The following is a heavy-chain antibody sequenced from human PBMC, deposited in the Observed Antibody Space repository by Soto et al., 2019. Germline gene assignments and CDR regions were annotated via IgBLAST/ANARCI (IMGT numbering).Heavy chain of an antibody. CDR3: ARSMYCSGGSCYYYYYGMDV. J-gene: IGHJ6*02. V-gene: IGHV1-69*06. D-gene: IGHD2-15*01. CDR2: IIPIFGTA. CDR1: GGSLSSYA. Sequence: VKGSCKAVGGSLSSYAISWGRQAPGQGLEWMGGIIPIFGTANYAQKFQGRVTITADKSTSTAYMELSSLRSEDTAVYYCARSMYCSGGSCYYYYYGMDVWGQRTTVTVPS.